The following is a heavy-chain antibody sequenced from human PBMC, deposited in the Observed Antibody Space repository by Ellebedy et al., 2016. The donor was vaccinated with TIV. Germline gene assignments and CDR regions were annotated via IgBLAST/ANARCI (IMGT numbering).Heavy chain of an antibody. Sequence: GESLKISXTASGFTFRSNYMSWVRQAPGKGLEWVSAISGSGGSTYYADSVKGRFTISRDNSKNTLYLQMNSLRAEDTAVYYCARDRKFDYWGQGTLVTVSS. CDR3: ARDRKFDY. D-gene: IGHD1-14*01. CDR1: GFTFRSNY. CDR2: ISGSGGST. J-gene: IGHJ4*02. V-gene: IGHV3-23*01.